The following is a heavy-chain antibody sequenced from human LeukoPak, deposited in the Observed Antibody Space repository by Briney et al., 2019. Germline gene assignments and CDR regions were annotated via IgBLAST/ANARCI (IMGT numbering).Heavy chain of an antibody. Sequence: SVKVSCKASGGTFSSYAISWVRQAPGQGLEWMGGIISILGTTKYAQKFQGRVTITADESTSTAYMELSSLRSEDTAVYYCARSGDSSGYYYGERYWGQGTLVTVS. V-gene: IGHV1-69*13. D-gene: IGHD3-22*01. J-gene: IGHJ4*02. CDR2: IISILGTT. CDR3: ARSGDSSGYYYGERY. CDR1: GGTFSSYA.